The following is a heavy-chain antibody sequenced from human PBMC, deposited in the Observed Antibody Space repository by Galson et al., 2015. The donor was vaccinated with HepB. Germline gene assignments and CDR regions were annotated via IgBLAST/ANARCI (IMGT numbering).Heavy chain of an antibody. V-gene: IGHV3-9*01. CDR3: AKAVSGSHATFDY. J-gene: IGHJ4*02. CDR1: GFTFDDYA. Sequence: SLRLSCAASGFTFDDYAMHWVRQAPGKGLEWVSGISWNSGSIGYADSVKGRFAISRDNAKNSLYLQMNSLRAEDTALYYCAKAVSGSHATFDYWGQGTLVTVSS. CDR2: ISWNSGSI. D-gene: IGHD1-26*01.